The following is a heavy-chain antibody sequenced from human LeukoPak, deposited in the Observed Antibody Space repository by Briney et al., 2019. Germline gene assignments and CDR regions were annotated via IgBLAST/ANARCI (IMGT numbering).Heavy chain of an antibody. CDR1: GGSISSSSYY. V-gene: IGHV4-39*07. D-gene: IGHD3-16*02. CDR3: ARGRVITFGGVIVNQKFDY. Sequence: SETLSLTCTVSGGSISSSSYYWSWIRQPPGKRLEWIGEINHSGSTNYNPSLKSRVTISVDTSKNQFSLKLSSVTAADTAVYYCARGRVITFGGVIVNQKFDYWGQGTLVTVSS. J-gene: IGHJ4*02. CDR2: INHSGST.